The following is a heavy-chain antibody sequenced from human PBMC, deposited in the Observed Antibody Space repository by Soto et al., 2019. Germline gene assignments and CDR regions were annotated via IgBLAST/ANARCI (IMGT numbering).Heavy chain of an antibody. J-gene: IGHJ4*02. CDR2: ISATGST. CDR3: AKVSNKWAVAQRGYFDY. D-gene: IGHD6-19*01. V-gene: IGHV3-23*01. CDR1: GFTFSNYA. Sequence: EVQVLDSGGGLVQPGGSQRLSCEASGFTFSNYAMSWVRLAPGKGLEWVSTISATGSTLYADSVKGRFTISRDNSKNTVYLQMNFLRAEDTAVYYCAKVSNKWAVAQRGYFDYWGQGTLVTVSS.